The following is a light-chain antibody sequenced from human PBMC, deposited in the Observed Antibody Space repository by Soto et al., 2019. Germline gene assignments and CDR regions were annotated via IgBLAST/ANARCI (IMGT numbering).Light chain of an antibody. V-gene: IGKV3-20*01. Sequence: IVSTQSPGTLSLSHGERATLSCRASQSVSNNYLAWYQQKPGQAPRLLIYGASNRATGIPDRFSGSGSGTDFTLTISRLEPEDFAVYYCQRYGSSGTFGQGTKVDIK. CDR1: QSVSNNY. J-gene: IGKJ1*01. CDR3: QRYGSSGT. CDR2: GAS.